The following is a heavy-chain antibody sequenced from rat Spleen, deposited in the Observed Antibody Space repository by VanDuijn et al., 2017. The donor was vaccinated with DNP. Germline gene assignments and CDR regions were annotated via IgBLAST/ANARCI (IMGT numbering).Heavy chain of an antibody. CDR2: INPDGGST. CDR3: TAAGITGDY. Sequence: EVQLVETGGGLVQPGRSLKLSCVASGFTFSNYWMFWIRQAPGKGLEWVASINPDGGSTYYPDSVRGRFTISRDDSKSMVYLQMDNLKTEDTAMYYCTAAGITGDYWGQGVMVTVSS. V-gene: IGHV5-58*01. J-gene: IGHJ2*01. CDR1: GFTFSNYW. D-gene: IGHD1-4*01.